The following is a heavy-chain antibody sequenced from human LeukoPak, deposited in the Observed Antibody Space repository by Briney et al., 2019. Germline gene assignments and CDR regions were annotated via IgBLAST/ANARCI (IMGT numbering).Heavy chain of an antibody. CDR3: ATLSITMIATPSEYFQH. CDR1: RYTPTELS. Sequence: ASVKVSCKVSRYTPTELSMHGVRQAPGKGVEWMGGFDPEDGETIYAQKFRGRVTMNEDTSTDTAYMELSSLRSEDTAVYYCATLSITMIATPSEYFQHWGQGNLVTVSS. D-gene: IGHD3-22*01. V-gene: IGHV1-24*01. J-gene: IGHJ1*01. CDR2: FDPEDGET.